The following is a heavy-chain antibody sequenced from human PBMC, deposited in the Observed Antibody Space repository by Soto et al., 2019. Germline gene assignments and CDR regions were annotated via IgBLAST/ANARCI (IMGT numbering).Heavy chain of an antibody. D-gene: IGHD6-19*01. Sequence: GGSLRLSCAASGFTFSSYGMHWVRQAPGKGLEWVAVIWYDGSNKYYADSVKGRFTISRDNSKNTLYLQMNSLRAEDTAVYYCARDGKQWLPYYGMDVWGQGTTVTVSS. CDR3: ARDGKQWLPYYGMDV. CDR1: GFTFSSYG. V-gene: IGHV3-33*01. J-gene: IGHJ6*02. CDR2: IWYDGSNK.